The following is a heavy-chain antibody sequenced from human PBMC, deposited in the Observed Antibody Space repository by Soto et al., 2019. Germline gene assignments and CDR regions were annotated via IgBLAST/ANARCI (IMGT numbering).Heavy chain of an antibody. CDR2: IYYSGST. CDR3: ARDRCSSTSCYHYYYYGMDV. CDR1: GGSISSGGYY. Sequence: SETLSLTCTVSGGSISSGGYYWSWIRQHPGKGLEWIGYIYYSGSTYYNPFLKSRVTISVDTSKNQFSLKLSSVTAADTAVYYCARDRCSSTSCYHYYYYGMDVWGQGXTVTVSS. D-gene: IGHD2-2*01. V-gene: IGHV4-31*03. J-gene: IGHJ6*02.